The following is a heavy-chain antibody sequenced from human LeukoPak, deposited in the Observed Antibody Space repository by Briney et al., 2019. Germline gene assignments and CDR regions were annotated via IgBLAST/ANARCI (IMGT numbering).Heavy chain of an antibody. V-gene: IGHV3-11*01. D-gene: IGHD6-19*01. CDR3: AREAYSSGWPDY. CDR2: ISSSDSTK. J-gene: IGHJ4*02. CDR1: GFTFSDYY. Sequence: PGGSLRLSCAASGFTFSDYYMSWIRQAPGKGLEWVSYISSSDSTKHYADSVKGRFTISRDNAKDSLYLQMNSLRAEDTAVYYCAREAYSSGWPDYWGQGTLVTVSS.